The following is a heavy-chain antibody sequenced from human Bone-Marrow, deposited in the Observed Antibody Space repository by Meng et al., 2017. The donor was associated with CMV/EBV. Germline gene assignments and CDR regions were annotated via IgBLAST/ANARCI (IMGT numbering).Heavy chain of an antibody. Sequence: GGSLRLSCAASGFTVSSNYMSWVRQAPGKGLEWVSVIYSGGSTYYADSVKGRFTISRDNSKNTLYLQMNSLRAEDTAVYYCARDYSTSWSYYYYGMDVWGQGTKVTVSS. CDR2: IYSGGST. V-gene: IGHV3-53*01. J-gene: IGHJ6*02. D-gene: IGHD2-2*01. CDR1: GFTVSSNY. CDR3: ARDYSTSWSYYYYGMDV.